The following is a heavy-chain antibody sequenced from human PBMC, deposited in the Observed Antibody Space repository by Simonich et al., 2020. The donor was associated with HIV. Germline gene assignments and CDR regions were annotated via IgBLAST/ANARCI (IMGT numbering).Heavy chain of an antibody. V-gene: IGHV4-34*01. J-gene: IGHJ4*02. Sequence: QVQLQQWGAGLLKPSETLSLTCAVYGGSYRGYYWSWFRQPLGEGLEWIGEINHSGSTNYNPSLKSRVTRSVDTSKNQFSLKLSSVTAADTAVYYCARRHPTTVTTPYFDYWGQGTLVTVSS. CDR2: INHSGST. CDR1: GGSYRGYY. CDR3: ARRHPTTVTTPYFDY. D-gene: IGHD4-17*01.